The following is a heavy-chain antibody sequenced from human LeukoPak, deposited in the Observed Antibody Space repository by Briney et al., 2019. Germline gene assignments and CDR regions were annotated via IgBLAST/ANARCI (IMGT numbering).Heavy chain of an antibody. CDR3: ARRLGPGGYYYDSSGYYYGGYFDL. CDR1: GFTFSSYSM. V-gene: IGHV4-4*02. D-gene: IGHD3-22*01. J-gene: IGHJ2*01. Sequence: GSLRLSCAASGFTFSSYSMNWVRQPPGKGLEWIGEIYHSGSTNYNPSLKSRVTISVDKSKNQFSLKLSSVTAADTAVYYCARRLGPGGYYYDSSGYYYGGYFDLWGRGTLVTVSS. CDR2: IYHSGST.